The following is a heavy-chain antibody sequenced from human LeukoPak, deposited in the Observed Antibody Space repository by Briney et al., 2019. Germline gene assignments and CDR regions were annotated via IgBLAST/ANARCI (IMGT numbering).Heavy chain of an antibody. V-gene: IGHV4-59*01. CDR3: ARSTVTYYYSYYYMDV. CDR1: GGSFSTYY. Sequence: SETLALTCTVSGGSFSTYYWSWIRQPPGKGLEWIGYIYYSGSTNYNPSLKSRVTISVDTSKNQFSLKLSSVTAEDTAVYYRARSTVTYYYSYYYMDVWGKGATVTVSS. J-gene: IGHJ6*03. D-gene: IGHD4-11*01. CDR2: IYYSGST.